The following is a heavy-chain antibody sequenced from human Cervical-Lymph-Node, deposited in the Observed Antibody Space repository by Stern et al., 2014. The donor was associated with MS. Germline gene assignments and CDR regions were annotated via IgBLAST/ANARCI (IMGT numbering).Heavy chain of an antibody. V-gene: IGHV1-46*01. J-gene: IGHJ6*02. CDR1: GYTFTRYY. D-gene: IGHD6-19*01. CDR3: AREVAGHRLGMMDV. CDR2: INPSGGST. Sequence: VQLVESGAEVKKPGASVKVSCKASGYTFTRYYIHWVRQAPGQGLEWLGIINPSGGSTSYAQKFQGRVTMTRDTSTSTVYMELSSLRSEDTAVYYCAREVAGHRLGMMDVWGQGTTVTVSS.